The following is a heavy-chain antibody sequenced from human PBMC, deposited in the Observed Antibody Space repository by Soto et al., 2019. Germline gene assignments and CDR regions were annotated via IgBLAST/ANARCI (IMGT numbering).Heavy chain of an antibody. D-gene: IGHD3-3*01. CDR2: INTDESDT. V-gene: IGHV3-74*01. J-gene: IGHJ3*01. Sequence: EVQLVESGGGLVQPGGSLRLSCAASGFTFSAYWMHWVRQAPGKGLVWVSHINTDESDTNYAESVKGRFTISRDNTKNTLYLQMNSLRVEDTAVYYCTRDLPYYDFWSGYNYDAFDVWGQGTMVTVSS. CDR3: TRDLPYYDFWSGYNYDAFDV. CDR1: GFTFSAYW.